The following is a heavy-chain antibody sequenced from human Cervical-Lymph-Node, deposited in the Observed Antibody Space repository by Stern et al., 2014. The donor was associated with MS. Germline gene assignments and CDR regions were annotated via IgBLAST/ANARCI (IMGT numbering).Heavy chain of an antibody. CDR3: ARGVGYCSSTSCYADFKH. V-gene: IGHV4-61*02. J-gene: IGHJ1*01. D-gene: IGHD2-2*01. Sequence: VQLVESGPGLVKPSQTLSLTCTVSGDSISSGDYYWNWIRQPAGKGLEWIGRIYTNGRTDYNPSLKSRITISLDTSKNQLSRKLGSVTAADTAVYYCARGVGYCSSTSCYADFKHWGQGTLVTVSS. CDR2: IYTNGRT. CDR1: GDSISSGDYY.